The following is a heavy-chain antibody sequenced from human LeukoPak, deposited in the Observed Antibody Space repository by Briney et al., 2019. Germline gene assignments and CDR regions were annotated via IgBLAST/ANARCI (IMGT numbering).Heavy chain of an antibody. Sequence: GGSLRLSCAASGFTFSDYYMSWIRQAPGKGLEWVSYISSSSSYTNYADSVKGRFTISRDNAKNSLYLQMNSLRAEDTAVYYCARVGMVRGVSDYWGQGTLVTVSS. J-gene: IGHJ4*02. D-gene: IGHD3-10*01. CDR3: ARVGMVRGVSDY. CDR2: ISSSSSYT. CDR1: GFTFSDYY. V-gene: IGHV3-11*05.